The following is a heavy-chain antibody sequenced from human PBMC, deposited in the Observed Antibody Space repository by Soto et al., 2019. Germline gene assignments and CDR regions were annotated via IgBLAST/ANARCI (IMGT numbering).Heavy chain of an antibody. CDR1: GFTFSSYS. CDR3: ARDLIYAGYDSDMDV. Sequence: EVQLVESGGGLVKPGGSLRLSCAASGFTFSSYSMNWVRQAPGKGLEGVSSINHKSHIDYADSVKGRFTISRDNAKNSLYLQINGLRAEDTPVYFCARDLIYAGYDSDMDVWGIGTTVTVSS. CDR2: INHKSHI. J-gene: IGHJ6*03. D-gene: IGHD3-10*01. V-gene: IGHV3-21*01.